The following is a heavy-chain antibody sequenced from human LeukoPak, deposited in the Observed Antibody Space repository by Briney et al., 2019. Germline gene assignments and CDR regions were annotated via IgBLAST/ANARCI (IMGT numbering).Heavy chain of an antibody. V-gene: IGHV3-74*01. CDR3: ATKQWLAPPPDS. Sequence: GGSLGLSCAASGFTFSKYWMLWVRQAPGKGLESVSRINTDGTVTTYADSVKGRFTVSRDNADNTMFLQMNSVRDEDTAVYYCATKQWLAPPPDSWGQGTPVTVSS. CDR1: GFTFSKYW. D-gene: IGHD6-19*01. J-gene: IGHJ4*02. CDR2: INTDGTVT.